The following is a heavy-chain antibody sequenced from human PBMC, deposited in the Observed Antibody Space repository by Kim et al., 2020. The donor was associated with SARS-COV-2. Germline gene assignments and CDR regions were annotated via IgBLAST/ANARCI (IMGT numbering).Heavy chain of an antibody. D-gene: IGHD6-13*01. J-gene: IGHJ6*02. V-gene: IGHV4-34*01. CDR3: AIGGHLGSSWYPSRYYYYGMDV. CDR2: INHSGST. Sequence: SETLSLTCAVYGGSFSGYYWIWIRQPPGKGKEWIGEINHSGSTNYNLSLKRRVTTTVDKSKNQFSLKLSFVTAADTAVYYCAIGGHLGSSWYPSRYYYYGMDVWGQGTTVTVSS. CDR1: GGSFSGYY.